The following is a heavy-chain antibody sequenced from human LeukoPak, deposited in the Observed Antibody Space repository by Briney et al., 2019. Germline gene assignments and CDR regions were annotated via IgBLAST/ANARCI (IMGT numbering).Heavy chain of an antibody. Sequence: NPGGSLRLSCTASGFTFSNAWMSCVRQAPGKGVEWVGRITKKIDGGTTTYAAPVRGRFTISRDDSKDTLYLQMNSLKTDDTAVYYCTRGPRPFDYWGQGTLVTVSS. CDR1: GFTFSNAW. J-gene: IGHJ4*02. CDR2: ITKKIDGGTT. CDR3: TRGPRPFDY. V-gene: IGHV3-15*01.